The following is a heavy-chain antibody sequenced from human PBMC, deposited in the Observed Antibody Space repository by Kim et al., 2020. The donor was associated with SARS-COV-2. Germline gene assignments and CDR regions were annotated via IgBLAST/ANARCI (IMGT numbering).Heavy chain of an antibody. CDR3: ARDYPPRYSYMGRTYGMDV. J-gene: IGHJ6*02. Sequence: ASVKVSCKASGYTFTSYYMHWVRQAPGQGLEWMGIINPSGGSTSYAQKFQGRVTMTRDTSTSTVYMELSSLRSEDTAVYYCARDYPPRYSYMGRTYGMDVWGQGTTVTVSS. CDR1: GYTFTSYY. V-gene: IGHV1-46*01. D-gene: IGHD5-18*01. CDR2: INPSGGST.